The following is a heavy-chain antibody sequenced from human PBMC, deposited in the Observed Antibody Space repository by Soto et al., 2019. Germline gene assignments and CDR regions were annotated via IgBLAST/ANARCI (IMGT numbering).Heavy chain of an antibody. Sequence: GGSLRLSCAASGFTFSDALMKWVRQAPGTGLEWVAVISYDGSDKYYADSVKGRFTISRDNSKNRLYLQMNSLRAEDTAVYYCATMERLFDYWGQGTLVTVSS. V-gene: IGHV3-30*03. D-gene: IGHD3-3*01. CDR1: GFTFSDAL. CDR2: ISYDGSDK. CDR3: ATMERLFDY. J-gene: IGHJ4*02.